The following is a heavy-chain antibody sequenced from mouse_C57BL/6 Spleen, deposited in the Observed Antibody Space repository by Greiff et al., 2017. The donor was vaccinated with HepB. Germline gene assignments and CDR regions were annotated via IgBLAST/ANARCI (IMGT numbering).Heavy chain of an antibody. J-gene: IGHJ4*01. CDR3: ARGAPSGAMDY. Sequence: VQLKESGGGLVKPGGSLKLSCAASGFTFSDYGMHWVRQAPEKGLEWVAYISSGSSTIYYADTVKGRFTISRDNAKNTLFLQMTSLRSEDTAMYYCARGAPSGAMDYWGQGTSVTVSS. V-gene: IGHV5-17*01. CDR2: ISSGSSTI. CDR1: GFTFSDYG.